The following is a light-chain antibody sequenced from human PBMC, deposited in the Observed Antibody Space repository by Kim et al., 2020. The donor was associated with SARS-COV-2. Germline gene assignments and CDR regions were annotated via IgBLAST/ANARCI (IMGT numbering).Light chain of an antibody. CDR3: QQYGSSPWT. CDR1: QSVSSSY. Sequence: SPGERATLPCSASQSVSSSYLAWYQQKPGQDPRLLIYGASSRATGIPDRFSGSGSGTDFTLTISRLEPEDFAVYYCQQYGSSPWTFGQGTKVDIK. CDR2: GAS. J-gene: IGKJ1*01. V-gene: IGKV3-20*01.